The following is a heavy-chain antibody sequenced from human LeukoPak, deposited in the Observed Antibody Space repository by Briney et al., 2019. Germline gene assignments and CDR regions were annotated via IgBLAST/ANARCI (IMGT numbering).Heavy chain of an antibody. D-gene: IGHD2-8*01. J-gene: IGHJ6*02. Sequence: GSLRLSCAASGFTVSSNYMSWVRQAPGKGLEWIGEIYHSGSTNYNPSLKSRVTISVDKSKNQFSLKLSSVTAADTAVYYCARGIRGRVSSYYYYGMDVWGQGTTVTVSS. CDR3: ARGIRGRVSSYYYYGMDV. CDR1: GFTVSSNY. V-gene: IGHV4-4*02. CDR2: IYHSGST.